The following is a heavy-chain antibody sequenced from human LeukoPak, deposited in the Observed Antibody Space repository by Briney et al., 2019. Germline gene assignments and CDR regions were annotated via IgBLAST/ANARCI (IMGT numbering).Heavy chain of an antibody. Sequence: SETLSLTCAVSGGSISSGGYSWSWIRQPPGKGLEWIGYIYHSGSTYYNPSLKSRVTISVDTSKNQFSLKLSSVTAADTAVYYCARHTNLDAFDIWGQGTMVTVSS. CDR2: IYHSGST. J-gene: IGHJ3*02. V-gene: IGHV4-30-2*03. CDR3: ARHTNLDAFDI. CDR1: GGSISSGGYS.